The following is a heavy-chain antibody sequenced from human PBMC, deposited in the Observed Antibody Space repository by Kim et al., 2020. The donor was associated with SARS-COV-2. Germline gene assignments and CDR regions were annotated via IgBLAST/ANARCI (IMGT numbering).Heavy chain of an antibody. D-gene: IGHD5-18*01. J-gene: IGHJ4*02. V-gene: IGHV1-69*13. CDR1: GGTFSSYA. CDR3: ASRRLENVDTAMLEPELER. Sequence: SVKVSCKASGGTFSSYAISWVRQAPGQGLEWMGGIIPIFGTANYAQKFQGRVTITADESTSTAYMELSSLRSEDTAVYYCASRRLENVDTAMLEPELERWGQGTLVTVSS. CDR2: IIPIFGTA.